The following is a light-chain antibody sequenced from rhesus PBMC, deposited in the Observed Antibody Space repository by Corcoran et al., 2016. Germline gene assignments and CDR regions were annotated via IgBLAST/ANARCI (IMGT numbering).Light chain of an antibody. CDR3: QQGNSNPCS. CDR1: QGSSSS. Sequence: DIQMSPSPSSLSASVGDRVPTTCRASQGSSSSLNWYQQKPGKAPKFLIYYANTVASGVPSRLSGTGSGTEFTLTISSLQPEDVATYYCQQGNSNPCSFGQGTKVEIK. V-gene: IGKV1-32*02. J-gene: IGKJ2*01. CDR2: YAN.